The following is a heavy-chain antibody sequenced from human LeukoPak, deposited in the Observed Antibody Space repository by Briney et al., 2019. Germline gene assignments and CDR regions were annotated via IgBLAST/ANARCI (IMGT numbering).Heavy chain of an antibody. Sequence: GGSLRLSCAASGFTVSSKYMSWVRQAPGKGLEWVSVIYSGGATYYADSVKGRFTISRDNSKNTLYLQMNSLRAEDTAVYYCAKGGLAAAALAEYFQHWGQGTLVTVSS. CDR3: AKGGLAAAALAEYFQH. J-gene: IGHJ1*01. CDR2: IYSGGAT. V-gene: IGHV3-66*01. CDR1: GFTVSSKY. D-gene: IGHD6-13*01.